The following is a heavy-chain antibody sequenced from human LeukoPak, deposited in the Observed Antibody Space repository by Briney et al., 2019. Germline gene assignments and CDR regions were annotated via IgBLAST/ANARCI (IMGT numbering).Heavy chain of an antibody. V-gene: IGHV1-69*05. Sequence: ASVKVSCKASGGTFSSYAISWVRQAPGQGLEWMGRIIPIFGTANYAQKFQGRVTITTDESMSTAYMELSSLRSEDTAVYYCARERKGAFDIWGQGTMVTVSS. CDR1: GGTFSSYA. J-gene: IGHJ3*02. CDR2: IIPIFGTA. CDR3: ARERKGAFDI.